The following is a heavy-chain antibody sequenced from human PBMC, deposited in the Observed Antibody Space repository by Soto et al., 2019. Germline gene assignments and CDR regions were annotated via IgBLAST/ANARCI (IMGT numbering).Heavy chain of an antibody. J-gene: IGHJ6*02. CDR1: GGSISSSTYY. V-gene: IGHV4-39*01. D-gene: IGHD4-17*01. CDR3: ARHGVDYGDYASYYYYGMDV. CDR2: IYYSGSA. Sequence: QLQLQESGPGLVKPSETLSLTCTVSGGSISSSTYYWGWIRQPPGKGLEWIGMIYYSGSAYYNPSLKSRVTISIDTSKTQFSLGLSSVTAADTAVYYCARHGVDYGDYASYYYYGMDVWGRGTTVTVSS.